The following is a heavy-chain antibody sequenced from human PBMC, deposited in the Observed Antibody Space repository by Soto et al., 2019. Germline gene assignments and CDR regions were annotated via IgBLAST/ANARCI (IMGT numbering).Heavy chain of an antibody. J-gene: IGHJ5*02. V-gene: IGHV4-4*07. CDR3: VRDGTKTLRDWFDP. CDR2: IYATGTT. CDR1: GASISGYY. D-gene: IGHD1-1*01. Sequence: PSETLSLTCTVSGASISGYYWSWIRKSAGKGLEWIGRIYATGTTDYNPSLKSRVMVSVDTSKKQFSLRLRSVTAADTAVYYCVRDGTKTLRDWFDPWGQGISVTSPQ.